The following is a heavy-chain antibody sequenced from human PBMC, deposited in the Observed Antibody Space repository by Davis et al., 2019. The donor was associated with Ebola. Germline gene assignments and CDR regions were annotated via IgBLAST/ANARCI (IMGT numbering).Heavy chain of an antibody. CDR1: GYTFTSYY. V-gene: IGHV1-46*01. CDR3: ARDRGDRLFDS. CDR2: INPSGGST. J-gene: IGHJ4*02. Sequence: AASVKVSCKASGYTFTSYYMHWVRQAPGQGLEWMGIINPSGGSTSYAQKFQGRVTMTRGTSTRTVYMELISLRPEDTAIYYCARDRGDRLFDSWGQGTLVTVSS. D-gene: IGHD2-21*02.